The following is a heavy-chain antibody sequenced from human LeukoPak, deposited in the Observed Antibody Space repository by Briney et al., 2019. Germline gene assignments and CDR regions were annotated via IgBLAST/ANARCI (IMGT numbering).Heavy chain of an antibody. V-gene: IGHV1-18*01. CDR3: ARDLGDYGFWSAYYISFF. Sequence: ASVKVSCKASGYTFTSYGISWVRQAPGQGLEWMGWISAYNGNTNYAQKFQGRVTMTTDTSTSTAYMELRSLRSDDTAVYYCARDLGDYGFWSAYYISFFWGQGTLVTVSS. D-gene: IGHD3-3*01. CDR1: GYTFTSYG. CDR2: ISAYNGNT. J-gene: IGHJ4*02.